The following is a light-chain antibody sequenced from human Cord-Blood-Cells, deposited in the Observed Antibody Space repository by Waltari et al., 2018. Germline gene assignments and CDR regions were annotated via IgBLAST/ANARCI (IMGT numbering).Light chain of an antibody. V-gene: IGLV1-40*01. Sequence: QSVLTQPPSVSGAPGQRVTIPCTGSRPNIGAGHDVPWYQQLPGTAPKLLIYGNSNRPSGVPDRFSGSKSGTSASLAITGLQAEDEADYYCQSYDSSLSAVVFGGGTKLTVL. J-gene: IGLJ2*01. CDR2: GNS. CDR1: RPNIGAGHD. CDR3: QSYDSSLSAVV.